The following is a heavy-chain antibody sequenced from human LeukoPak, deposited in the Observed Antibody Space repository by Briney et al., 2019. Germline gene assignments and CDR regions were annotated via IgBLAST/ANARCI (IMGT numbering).Heavy chain of an antibody. CDR1: GFTFSDYY. D-gene: IGHD5-18*01. J-gene: IGHJ3*02. Sequence: GGSLRLSCAASGFTFSDYYMSWIRQAPGKGLEWVGRAKSKTDGGTTDYAAPVKGRFTISRDDSKNTLYLQMNSLKTEDTAVYYCGKYKYGAFDIWGQGTMVTVSS. CDR3: GKYKYGAFDI. CDR2: AKSKTDGGTT. V-gene: IGHV3-15*01.